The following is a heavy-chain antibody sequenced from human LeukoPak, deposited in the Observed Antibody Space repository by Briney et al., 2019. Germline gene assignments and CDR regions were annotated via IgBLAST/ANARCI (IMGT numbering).Heavy chain of an antibody. J-gene: IGHJ4*02. Sequence: SETLSLTCTVSGGSISSYYWSWIRQPPGKGLEWIGYIYYSGSTNYNAPLKSRVTMSVDTSKNHFSLNLSSVTAADTAVYYCARDIRVVGATLYFDFWGQGTLVTVSS. CDR2: IYYSGST. D-gene: IGHD1-26*01. CDR3: ARDIRVVGATLYFDF. CDR1: GGSISSYY. V-gene: IGHV4-59*01.